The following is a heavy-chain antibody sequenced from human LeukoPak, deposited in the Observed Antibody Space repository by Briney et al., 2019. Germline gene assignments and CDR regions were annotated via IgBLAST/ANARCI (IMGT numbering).Heavy chain of an antibody. Sequence: GGSLRLSCAASGFTFSSYEMNWVRQAPGKGLEWVSHISSSGSTIYYTDSVKGLFTISRDNSKNLLYLQMNSLRAEDTAIYYCARTVARIGYWGQGTLVTVSS. J-gene: IGHJ4*02. V-gene: IGHV3-48*03. CDR3: ARTVARIGY. D-gene: IGHD4-23*01. CDR1: GFTFSSYE. CDR2: ISSSGSTI.